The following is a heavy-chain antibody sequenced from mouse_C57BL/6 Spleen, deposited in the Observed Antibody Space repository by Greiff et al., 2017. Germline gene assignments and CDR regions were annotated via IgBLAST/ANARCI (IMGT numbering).Heavy chain of an antibody. V-gene: IGHV5-16*01. J-gene: IGHJ4*01. Sequence: EVMLVESEGGLVQPGSSMKLSCTASGFTFSDYYMAWVRQVPEKGLEWVANINYDGSSTYYLDSLKSRFIISRDNAKNILYLQMSSLKSEDTATYYCARDGPRGAMDYWGQGTSVTVSS. CDR2: INYDGSST. CDR3: ARDGPRGAMDY. CDR1: GFTFSDYY.